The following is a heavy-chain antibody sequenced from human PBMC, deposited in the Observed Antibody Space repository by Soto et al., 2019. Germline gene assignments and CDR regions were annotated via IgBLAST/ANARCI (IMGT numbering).Heavy chain of an antibody. J-gene: IGHJ6*02. CDR1: GVSISSSSGYY. V-gene: IGHV4-39*07. D-gene: IGHD2-21*01. CDR3: AASCVACGGFNYYGMDV. CDR2: IDYSGST. Sequence: SETLSLTCTVSGVSISSSSGYYWAWIRQPPGKGLEWIGIIDYSGSTWYHPSVKSRVTMSVDTSKNQFSLKLSSVTAADTAVYYCAASCVACGGFNYYGMDVWGQGTTVT.